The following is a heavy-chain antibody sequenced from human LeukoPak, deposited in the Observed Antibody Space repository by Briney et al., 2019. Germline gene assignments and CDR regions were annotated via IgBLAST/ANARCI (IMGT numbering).Heavy chain of an antibody. CDR2: IYYSGST. Sequence: SETLSLTCTVSGGSISSSSYYWGWIRQPPGKGLEWIGSIYYSGSTYYNPSLKSRVTISVNTSKNQFSLKLSSVTAADTAVYYCARDPIPYYYDSSGYFGFDYWGQGTLVTVSS. J-gene: IGHJ4*02. CDR1: GGSISSSSYY. D-gene: IGHD3-22*01. V-gene: IGHV4-39*07. CDR3: ARDPIPYYYDSSGYFGFDY.